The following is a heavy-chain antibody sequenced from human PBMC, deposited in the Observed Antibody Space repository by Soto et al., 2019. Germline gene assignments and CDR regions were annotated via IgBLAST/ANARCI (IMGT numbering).Heavy chain of an antibody. Sequence: ASVKVSCKASGYTFTSYGISWVRQAPGQGLEWMGWISAYNGNTNYAQKLQGRVTMTTDTSTSTAYMELRSLRSDDTAVYYCAREPNYGYYVRGYYYGMDVWGQGPTVTVSS. CDR1: GYTFTSYG. V-gene: IGHV1-18*01. D-gene: IGHD4-17*01. J-gene: IGHJ6*02. CDR3: AREPNYGYYVRGYYYGMDV. CDR2: ISAYNGNT.